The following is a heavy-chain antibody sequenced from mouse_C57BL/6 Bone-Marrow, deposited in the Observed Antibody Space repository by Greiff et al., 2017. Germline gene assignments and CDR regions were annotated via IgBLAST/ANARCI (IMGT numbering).Heavy chain of an antibody. CDR1: GYTFTDYY. D-gene: IGHD6-5*01. V-gene: IGHV1-19*01. CDR2: INPYNGGT. J-gene: IGHJ2*01. Sequence: EVQLQQSGPVLVKPGASVKMSCKASGYTFTDYYMNWVKQSHGKSLEWIGVINPYNGGTSYNQKFQGKATLTVDKSSSTAYMELNSLTSEDSAVYYCAGPYDYFDYWGQGTTLTVSS. CDR3: AGPYDYFDY.